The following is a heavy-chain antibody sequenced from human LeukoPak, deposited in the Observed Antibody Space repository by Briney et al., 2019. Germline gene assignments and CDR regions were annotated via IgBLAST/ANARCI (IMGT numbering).Heavy chain of an antibody. CDR2: INPNNGGT. Sequence: ASVKVSCKASGYTFTGYFIHWVRQAPGQGLEWMGWINPNNGGTKYAQKFQDRVTMTRDTSISTAYMELSRLRSDDTAVYYCARDERYDSSGYPFDYWGQGTLVTVSS. CDR3: ARDERYDSSGYPFDY. CDR1: GYTFTGYF. V-gene: IGHV1-2*02. J-gene: IGHJ4*02. D-gene: IGHD3-22*01.